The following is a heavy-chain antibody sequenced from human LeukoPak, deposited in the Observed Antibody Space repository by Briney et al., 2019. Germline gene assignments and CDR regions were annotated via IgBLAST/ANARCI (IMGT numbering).Heavy chain of an antibody. D-gene: IGHD6-6*01. CDR1: GYTFTSYG. Sequence: ASVKVSCKASGYTFTSYGISWVRQAPGQGLEWMGWISAYNGNTNYAQKLQGRVTMTTDTSTSTAHMELRSLRSDDTAVYYCARDFVGSSSLGFDYWGQGTLVTVSS. V-gene: IGHV1-18*01. CDR2: ISAYNGNT. CDR3: ARDFVGSSSLGFDY. J-gene: IGHJ4*02.